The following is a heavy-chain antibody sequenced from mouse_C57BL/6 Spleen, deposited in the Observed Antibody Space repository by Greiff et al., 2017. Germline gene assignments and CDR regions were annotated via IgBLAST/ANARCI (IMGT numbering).Heavy chain of an antibody. CDR1: GYTFTSYW. CDR2: INPSNGGT. D-gene: IGHD2-4*01. Sequence: VQLQQPGTELVKPGASVKLSCKASGYTFTSYWMHWVKQRPGQGLEWIGNINPSNGGTNYNEKFKGKATLTVDKSSSTAYMQLSSLTSEDAAVYYCARKGDDYDGVAYWGQGTLVTVSA. J-gene: IGHJ3*01. V-gene: IGHV1-53*01. CDR3: ARKGDDYDGVAY.